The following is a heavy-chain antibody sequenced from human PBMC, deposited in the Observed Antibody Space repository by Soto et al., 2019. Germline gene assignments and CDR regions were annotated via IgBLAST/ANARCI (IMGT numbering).Heavy chain of an antibody. CDR3: AKARAQYYDFWSGYPVDY. Sequence: PGGSLRLSCAASGCTFSSYAMSWVRQAPGKGREWVSAISGSGGSTYYADSVKGRFTISRDNSKNTLYLQMNSLRAEDTAVYYCAKARAQYYDFWSGYPVDYWGQGTLVTVSS. D-gene: IGHD3-3*01. V-gene: IGHV3-23*01. CDR2: ISGSGGST. J-gene: IGHJ4*02. CDR1: GCTFSSYA.